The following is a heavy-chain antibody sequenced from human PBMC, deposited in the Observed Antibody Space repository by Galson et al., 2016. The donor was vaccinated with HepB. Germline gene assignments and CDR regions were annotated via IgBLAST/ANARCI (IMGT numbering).Heavy chain of an antibody. Sequence: LSLTCTVSGASISSGGYYWSWIRQHPGKGLEWIGFIYYTGTTYYNPSLKRRVIISVDTSKNQFSLNLSSVTAADSALYYCARCDYASGSFPLSYFDYWGQGTLVTVSS. J-gene: IGHJ4*02. V-gene: IGHV4-31*03. CDR2: IYYTGTT. D-gene: IGHD3-10*01. CDR3: ARCDYASGSFPLSYFDY. CDR1: GASISSGGYY.